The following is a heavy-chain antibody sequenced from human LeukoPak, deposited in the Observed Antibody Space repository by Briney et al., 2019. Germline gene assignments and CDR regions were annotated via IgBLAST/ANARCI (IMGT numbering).Heavy chain of an antibody. D-gene: IGHD5-18*01. Sequence: GGSLRLSCAASGFTFSSYAMSWVRQAPGKGLEWVSAISGSGGSTYYADSVKGRFTISRDNSKNTLYVQMNSLRAEDTAVYYCAKDGTAMGLLDAFDIWGQGTMVTVSS. V-gene: IGHV3-23*01. CDR3: AKDGTAMGLLDAFDI. CDR1: GFTFSSYA. J-gene: IGHJ3*02. CDR2: ISGSGGST.